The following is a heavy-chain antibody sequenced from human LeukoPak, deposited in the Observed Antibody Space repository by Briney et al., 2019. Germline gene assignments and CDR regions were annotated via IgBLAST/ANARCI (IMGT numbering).Heavy chain of an antibody. J-gene: IGHJ4*02. D-gene: IGHD3-3*01. CDR2: INWNGGST. Sequence: GGSLRLSCAASGFTFSTYGMSWVRQAPGKGLEWVSGINWNGGSTGYADSVKGRFTISRDNAKNSLYLQMNSLRAEDTAVYYCARDRITDFWSGYYTNYFDYWGQGTLVTVSS. CDR1: GFTFSTYG. CDR3: ARDRITDFWSGYYTNYFDY. V-gene: IGHV3-20*04.